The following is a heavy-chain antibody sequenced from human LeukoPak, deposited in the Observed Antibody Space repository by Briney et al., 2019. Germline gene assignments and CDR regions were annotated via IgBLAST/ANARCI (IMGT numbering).Heavy chain of an antibody. CDR3: TRDQTPYY. CDR2: IRSKVYGGTP. Sequence: GSLRLSCTASGFTFGDYAMTWVRQAPGKGLEWVGFIRSKVYGGTPEYAASVKGRFTTSRDDSKGIAYLQMNSLKTEDTAMYYCTRDQTPYYWGQGTLVTVSS. V-gene: IGHV3-49*04. J-gene: IGHJ4*02. CDR1: GFTFGDYA.